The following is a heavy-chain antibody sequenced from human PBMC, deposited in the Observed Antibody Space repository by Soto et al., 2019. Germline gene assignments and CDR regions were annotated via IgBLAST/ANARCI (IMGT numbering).Heavy chain of an antibody. CDR3: ARAHYGDYGYGMDV. V-gene: IGHV4-30-2*01. J-gene: IGHJ6*02. Sequence: SETLSLTCAVSGGSISSGGYSWSWIRQPPGKGLEWIGYMYHSGSTYYNPSLKSRVTISIDRSKNQFSLKLSSVTAADTAVYYCARAHYGDYGYGMDVWGQGTTVTVSS. CDR1: GGSISSGGYS. CDR2: MYHSGST. D-gene: IGHD4-17*01.